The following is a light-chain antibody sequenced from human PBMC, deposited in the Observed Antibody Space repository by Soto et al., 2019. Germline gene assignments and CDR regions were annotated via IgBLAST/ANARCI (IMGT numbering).Light chain of an antibody. CDR2: DAS. V-gene: IGKV3-11*01. Sequence: EIVLTQSPATLSLSPGERATLSCRASQSVSSYLAWSQQKPGQAPRLLIYDASNRATGIPARFSGSGSGTDFPLHISSLEPEDFAVYYCQQRSNLPCTFGPGTKGDIK. CDR1: QSVSSY. CDR3: QQRSNLPCT. J-gene: IGKJ3*01.